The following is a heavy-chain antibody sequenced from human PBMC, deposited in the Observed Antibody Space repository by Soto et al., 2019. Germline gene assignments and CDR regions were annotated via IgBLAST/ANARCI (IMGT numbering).Heavy chain of an antibody. Sequence: PSETLSLTCAVYGGSFSGYYWSWIRQPPGKGLEWIGEINHSGSTNYNPSLKSRVTISVDTSKNQFSLKLSSVTAADTAVYYCARGRITMVRGVIPILDYWGQGTLVTVS. V-gene: IGHV4-34*01. CDR2: INHSGST. J-gene: IGHJ4*02. CDR1: GGSFSGYY. CDR3: ARGRITMVRGVIPILDY. D-gene: IGHD3-10*01.